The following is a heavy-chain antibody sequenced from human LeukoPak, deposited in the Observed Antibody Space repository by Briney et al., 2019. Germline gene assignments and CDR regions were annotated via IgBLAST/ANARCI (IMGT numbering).Heavy chain of an antibody. D-gene: IGHD3-22*01. CDR2: IYHSGST. CDR1: GGSISSGGYS. CDR3: ARVAYSSGYFFDH. Sequence: SETLSLTCAVSGGSISSGGYSWSWIRQPPGKGLEWIGYIYHSGSTYYNPSLKSRVTISVGRSKNQFSLKLSSVTAADTAVYYCARVAYSSGYFFDHWGQGTLVTVSS. V-gene: IGHV4-30-2*01. J-gene: IGHJ4*02.